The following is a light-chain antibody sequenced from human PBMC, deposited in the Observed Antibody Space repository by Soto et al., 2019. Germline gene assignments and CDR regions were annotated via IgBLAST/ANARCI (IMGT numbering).Light chain of an antibody. CDR1: QTVSGNY. Sequence: IVLTQCPGTLSLSPGDRATLSCVASQTVSGNYLAWYQQKPGQVPRLLIYGASSRAIGIPDRFSGSGSGTDFALTISRLEPEDFAVYYCQQYFKSPWTFGQGTRWIS. J-gene: IGKJ1*01. CDR2: GAS. CDR3: QQYFKSPWT. V-gene: IGKV3-20*01.